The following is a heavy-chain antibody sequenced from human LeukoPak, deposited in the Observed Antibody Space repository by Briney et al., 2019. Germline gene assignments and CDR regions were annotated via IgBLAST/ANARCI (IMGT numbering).Heavy chain of an antibody. CDR1: GGTFSSYA. CDR3: ARAYYDFWSGYYWGAFDI. D-gene: IGHD3-3*01. V-gene: IGHV1-46*01. J-gene: IGHJ3*02. Sequence: GASVKVSCKASGGTFSSYAISWVRQAPGQGLEWMGIINPSGGSTSYAQKFQGRVTMTRDTSTSTVYMELSSLRSEDTAVYYCARAYYDFWSGYYWGAFDIWGQGTMVTVSS. CDR2: INPSGGST.